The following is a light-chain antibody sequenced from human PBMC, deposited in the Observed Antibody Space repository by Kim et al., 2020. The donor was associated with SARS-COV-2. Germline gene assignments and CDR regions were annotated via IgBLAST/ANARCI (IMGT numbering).Light chain of an antibody. CDR3: LQYADSPPWT. V-gene: IGKV3-20*01. CDR2: GGS. Sequence: SPGERATRSCRASQTVGSFSAWYQQKPGQAPRLLIYGGSSRATGIPDKFSGSASGTDLTLTISRLEPEDSAVYYCLQYADSPPWTFGQGTKVDIK. CDR1: QTVGSF. J-gene: IGKJ1*01.